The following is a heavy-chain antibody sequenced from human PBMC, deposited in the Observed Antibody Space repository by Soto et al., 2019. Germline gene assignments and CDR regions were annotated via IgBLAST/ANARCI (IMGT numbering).Heavy chain of an antibody. V-gene: IGHV1-18*01. Sequence: ASVKVSCKASGYTFTSYGISWVRQAPGQGLEWMGWISAYNGNTNYAQKLQGRVTMTTDTSTSTAYMELRSLRSDDTAVYYCARGGITMIVVVDAFDIWGQGTMVTVSS. CDR3: ARGGITMIVVVDAFDI. D-gene: IGHD3-22*01. CDR2: ISAYNGNT. J-gene: IGHJ3*02. CDR1: GYTFTSYG.